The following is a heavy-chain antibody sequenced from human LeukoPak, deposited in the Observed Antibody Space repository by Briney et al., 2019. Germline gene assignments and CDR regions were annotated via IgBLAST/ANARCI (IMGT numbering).Heavy chain of an antibody. CDR3: AGITMVRGVLPGSFYYGMDV. CDR1: GGSFSGYY. CDR2: INHSGST. V-gene: IGHV4-34*01. Sequence: SETLSLTCAVYGGSFSGYYWSWIRQPPGKGLEWIGEINHSGSTNYNPSLKSRVTISVDTSKNQFSLKLSSVTAAGTAVYYCAGITMVRGVLPGSFYYGMDVWGQGTTVTVSS. D-gene: IGHD3-10*01. J-gene: IGHJ6*02.